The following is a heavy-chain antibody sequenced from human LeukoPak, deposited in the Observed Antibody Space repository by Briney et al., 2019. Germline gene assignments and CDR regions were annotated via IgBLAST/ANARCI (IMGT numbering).Heavy chain of an antibody. CDR3: ARGGSSYYFDY. J-gene: IGHJ4*02. CDR1: GGTFSSYA. V-gene: IGHV1-69*01. D-gene: IGHD6-19*01. CDR2: IIPIFGTA. Sequence: KVSCXXSGGTFSSYAISWVRQAPGQGLEWMGGIIPIFGTANYAQKFQGRVTITADESTSTAYMELSSLRSEDTAVYYCARGGSSYYFDYWGQGTLVTVSS.